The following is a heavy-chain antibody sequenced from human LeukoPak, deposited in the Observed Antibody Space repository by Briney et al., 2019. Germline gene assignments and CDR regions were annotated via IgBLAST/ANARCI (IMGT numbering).Heavy chain of an antibody. V-gene: IGHV4-34*01. CDR3: ARGGRYYDFWSGYSNWFDP. CDR1: GGSFSGYY. D-gene: IGHD3-3*01. CDR2: INHSGST. J-gene: IGHJ5*02. Sequence: RSSETLSLTCAVYGGSFSGYYWSWIRQPPGKGLEWIGEINHSGSTNYNPSLKSRVTISVDTSKNQFSLKLSSVTAADTAVYYCARGGRYYDFWSGYSNWFDPWGQGTLVTVSS.